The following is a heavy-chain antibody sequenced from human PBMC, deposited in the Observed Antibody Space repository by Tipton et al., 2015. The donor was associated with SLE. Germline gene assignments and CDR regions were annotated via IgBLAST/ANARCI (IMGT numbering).Heavy chain of an antibody. D-gene: IGHD5-24*01. Sequence: GSLRLSCAASGFTFSSYSMNWVRQAPGKGLEWVSSISSSSSYIYYADSVKGRFTISRDNAKNSLYLQMNSLRVEDTAIYYSVREGGYNSFFDNWGQGTLVTVSS. V-gene: IGHV3-21*01. J-gene: IGHJ4*02. CDR1: GFTFSSYS. CDR2: ISSSSSYI. CDR3: VREGGYNSFFDN.